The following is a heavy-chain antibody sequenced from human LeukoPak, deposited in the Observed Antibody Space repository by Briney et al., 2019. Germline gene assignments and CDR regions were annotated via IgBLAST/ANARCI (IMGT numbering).Heavy chain of an antibody. CDR3: TREDY. CDR2: IHPNSGGT. Sequence: ASVKVSCKASGYTFSDYYLLWMRQAPGQGLEWMGWIHPNSGGTTYAQKFQGRVTLIRDTSISTAYMDLSGLTSDDTAVYYCTREDYWGQGTLVTVSS. J-gene: IGHJ4*02. CDR1: GYTFSDYY. V-gene: IGHV1-2*02.